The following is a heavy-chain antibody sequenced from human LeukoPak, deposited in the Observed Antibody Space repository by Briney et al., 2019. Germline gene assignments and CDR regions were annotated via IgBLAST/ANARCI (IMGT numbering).Heavy chain of an antibody. D-gene: IGHD3-22*01. CDR2: ISWNSGSI. J-gene: IGHJ4*02. V-gene: IGHV3-9*01. Sequence: SLRLSCAASGFTFGGYAMHLVRHAPGKGLEWVSGISWNSGSIGYADSVRGRFTISRDNAKNSLYLQMNSLRAEDTALYYCAKDADSSGYYLHYWGQGTLVTVSS. CDR3: AKDADSSGYYLHY. CDR1: GFTFGGYA.